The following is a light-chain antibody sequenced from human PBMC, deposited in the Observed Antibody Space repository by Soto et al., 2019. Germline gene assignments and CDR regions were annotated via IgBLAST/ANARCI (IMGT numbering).Light chain of an antibody. CDR3: SSYTSSSTRV. V-gene: IGLV2-14*03. Sequence: QSALTQPASVSGSPGQPITISCTGTSSDVGAYDFVSWYQQHPDKAPKLMIYEVSNRPSGVSNRFSGSKSVNTATLTISWLQVEDEVEYYCSSYTSSSTRVFGSGTKVTVL. CDR2: EVS. J-gene: IGLJ1*01. CDR1: SSDVGAYDF.